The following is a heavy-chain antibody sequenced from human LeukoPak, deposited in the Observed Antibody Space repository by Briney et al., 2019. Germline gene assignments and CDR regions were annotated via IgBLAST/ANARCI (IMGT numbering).Heavy chain of an antibody. CDR2: ISGSGGST. CDR3: ARGDPYYDILMIFDY. D-gene: IGHD3-9*01. CDR1: GFTFSSYW. Sequence: PGGSLRLSCAASGFTFSSYWMHWVRQAPGKGLEWVSAISGSGGSTYYADSVKGRFTISRDNSKNTLYLQMNSLRAEDTAVYYCARGDPYYDILMIFDYWGQGTLVTVSS. J-gene: IGHJ4*02. V-gene: IGHV3-23*01.